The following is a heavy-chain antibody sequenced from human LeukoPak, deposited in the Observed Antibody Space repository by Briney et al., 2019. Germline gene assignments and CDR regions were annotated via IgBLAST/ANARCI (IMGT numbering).Heavy chain of an antibody. CDR2: INPSGGST. Sequence: VASVKVSCKASGGTFSSYAISWVRQAPGQGLEWMGIINPSGGSTSYAQKFQGRVTMTRDTSTSTVYMELSSLRSEDTAVYYCARGSPSGAFDIWGQGTMVTVSS. V-gene: IGHV1-46*01. J-gene: IGHJ3*02. CDR3: ARGSPSGAFDI. D-gene: IGHD1-26*01. CDR1: GGTFSSYA.